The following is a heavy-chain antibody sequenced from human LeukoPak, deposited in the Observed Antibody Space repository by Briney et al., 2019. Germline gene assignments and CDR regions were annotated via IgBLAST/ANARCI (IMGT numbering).Heavy chain of an antibody. CDR2: IIPILGIA. V-gene: IGHV1-69*04. J-gene: IGHJ3*02. CDR1: GGTFSSYA. D-gene: IGHD1-26*01. Sequence: ASVKVSCKASGGTFSSYAISWVRQAPGQGLEWMGRIIPILGIANYAQKFQGRVTITADKSTSTAYMELSSLRSEDTAVYYCARGQVGATTTYAFDIWGQGTMVTVSS. CDR3: ARGQVGATTTYAFDI.